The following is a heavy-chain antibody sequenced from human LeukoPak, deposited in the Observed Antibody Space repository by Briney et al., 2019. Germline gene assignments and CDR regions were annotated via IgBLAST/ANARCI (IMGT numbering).Heavy chain of an antibody. V-gene: IGHV3-7*01. Sequence: PGGSLRLSCAATGFTVNLYWMTWVRQAPGKGLEWVANIKQDGSETYFGASVKGRITISRDNAKNSLYLQMNSLRAEDTAVYYCARAREGIAARKGREYYYYYMDVWGKGTTVTVSS. CDR1: GFTVNLYW. CDR2: IKQDGSET. CDR3: ARAREGIAARKGREYYYYYMDV. D-gene: IGHD6-6*01. J-gene: IGHJ6*03.